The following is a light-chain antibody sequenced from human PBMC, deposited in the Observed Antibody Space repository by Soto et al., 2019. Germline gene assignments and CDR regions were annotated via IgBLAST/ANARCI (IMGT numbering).Light chain of an antibody. CDR1: QSINNW. CDR3: QRYATYSPT. CDR2: DAS. V-gene: IGKV1-5*01. Sequence: DIQMTQSPSTLSASVGDRVTITCRASQSINNWLAWYQLKPGKAPKLLTYDASTLQSGVPSSFSGSGSGTEFTRTISSLQPDDFATYYCQRYATYSPTFGQGTNVGSK. J-gene: IGKJ1*01.